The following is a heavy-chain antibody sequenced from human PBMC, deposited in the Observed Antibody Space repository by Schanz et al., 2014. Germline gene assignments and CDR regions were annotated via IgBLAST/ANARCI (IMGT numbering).Heavy chain of an antibody. D-gene: IGHD6-19*01. J-gene: IGHJ3*02. CDR1: RFTFSSYS. CDR2: ISYDGSNK. Sequence: VQLVESGGGLVKPGGSLRLSCEASRFTFSSYSFNWVRQAPGKGLEWVAVISYDGSNKYYADSVKGRFTISRDNSKNTLYLQMNSLRAEDTALYFCATDYSGGGCHIWGQGTMVTVSS. V-gene: IGHV3-30*04. CDR3: ATDYSGGGCHI.